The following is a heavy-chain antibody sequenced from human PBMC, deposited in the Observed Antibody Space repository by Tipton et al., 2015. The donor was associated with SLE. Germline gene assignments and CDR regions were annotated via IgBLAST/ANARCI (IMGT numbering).Heavy chain of an antibody. Sequence: SLRLSCAASGFTFSSYGMHWVRQAPGKGLEWVAVIWYDGSNKYYADSVKGRFTISRDNSKNTLYLQMNSLRAEDTAVYYCARGSYGSGSYAYYFDYWGQGTLVTVSS. J-gene: IGHJ4*02. CDR3: ARGSYGSGSYAYYFDY. D-gene: IGHD3-10*01. CDR2: IWYDGSNK. V-gene: IGHV3-33*01. CDR1: GFTFSSYG.